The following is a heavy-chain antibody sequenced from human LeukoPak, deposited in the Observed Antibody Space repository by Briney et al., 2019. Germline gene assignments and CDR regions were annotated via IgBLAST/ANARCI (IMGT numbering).Heavy chain of an antibody. CDR1: GYTFTSYA. V-gene: IGHV1-3*01. Sequence: GASVKVSCKASGYTFTSYAMHWVRQAPGQRLEWMGWINAGNGNTKYSQKFQGRVTITRDTSASTAYMEPSSLRSEDTAVYYCARDSGITMVRGAYYWGQGTLVTVSS. D-gene: IGHD3-10*01. CDR2: INAGNGNT. J-gene: IGHJ4*02. CDR3: ARDSGITMVRGAYY.